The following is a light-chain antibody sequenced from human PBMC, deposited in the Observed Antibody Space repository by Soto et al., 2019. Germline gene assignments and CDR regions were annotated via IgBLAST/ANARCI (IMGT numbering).Light chain of an antibody. J-gene: IGLJ1*01. Sequence: HPGSVTWCTGHTITIACNGTRSDVGGYNYVCWYKQHPGKAPQLMIYEVTNRPSGVSDRFSGSKSGNTASLTISGLHAEDDPHYHCSSYPSSSKPYLFGTGTKATIL. CDR3: SSYPSSSKPYL. CDR1: RSDVGGYNY. V-gene: IGLV2-14*01. CDR2: EVT.